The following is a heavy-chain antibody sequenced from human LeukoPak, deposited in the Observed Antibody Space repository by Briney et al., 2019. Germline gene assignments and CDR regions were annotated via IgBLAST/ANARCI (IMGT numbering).Heavy chain of an antibody. V-gene: IGHV1-3*01. J-gene: IGHJ3*02. CDR1: GYTFTSYA. D-gene: IGHD3-9*01. Sequence: ASVKVSCKASGYTFTSYAMHWVRQAPGQRLEGMGWINAGNGNTKYSQKFQGRVTITADESTSTAYMELSSLRSEDTAVYYCARENRYFDWSRAFDIWGQGTMVTVSS. CDR3: ARENRYFDWSRAFDI. CDR2: INAGNGNT.